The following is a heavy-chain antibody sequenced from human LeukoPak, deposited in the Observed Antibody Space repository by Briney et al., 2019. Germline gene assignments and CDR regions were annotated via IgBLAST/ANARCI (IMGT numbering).Heavy chain of an antibody. Sequence: VASVKVSCKASGYAFNSFGISWVRQAPGQGLEWMGWISVYYGNTYYASKLLGRVTMTTDTSTNTAYMESRSLRSDDTAVYFCARVFYWSPDCSDGNCHIDYWGQGTLVTVSS. D-gene: IGHD2-15*01. CDR2: ISVYYGNT. CDR3: ARVFYWSPDCSDGNCHIDY. CDR1: GYAFNSFG. V-gene: IGHV1-18*04. J-gene: IGHJ4*02.